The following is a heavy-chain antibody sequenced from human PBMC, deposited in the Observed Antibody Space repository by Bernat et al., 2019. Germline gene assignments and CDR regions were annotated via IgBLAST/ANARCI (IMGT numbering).Heavy chain of an antibody. Sequence: QVQVVESGGGVVQPGRSLRLSCAASGFTFSNYAIHWVRQAPGKGLEWVAVISYDGSSKYYADSVKGRFTISRDNSQNTLYLQMNSLRAEDTALYYCARGGGDSNYAGGFDIWGQGTMVTVSS. V-gene: IGHV3-30*01. CDR1: GFTFSNYA. J-gene: IGHJ3*02. CDR2: ISYDGSSK. CDR3: ARGGGDSNYAGGFDI. D-gene: IGHD4-11*01.